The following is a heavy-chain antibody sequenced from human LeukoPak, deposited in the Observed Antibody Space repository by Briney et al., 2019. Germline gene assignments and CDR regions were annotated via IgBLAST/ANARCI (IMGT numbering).Heavy chain of an antibody. V-gene: IGHV3-23*01. CDR3: AKYSTSIIRGAFDF. CDR1: GSTFKTYA. J-gene: IGHJ3*01. D-gene: IGHD3-10*01. Sequence: PGGSLRLSCAASGSTFKTYAMSWVRQAPGKGLEWVASISAGGLNTYYADAVEGRFSISRDNSKDTVFLQMNSLRAEDTALYYCAKYSTSIIRGAFDFWGQGTMVTVSS. CDR2: ISAGGLNT.